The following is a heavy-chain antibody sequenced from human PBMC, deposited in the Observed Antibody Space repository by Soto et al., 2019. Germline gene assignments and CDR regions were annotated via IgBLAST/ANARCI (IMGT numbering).Heavy chain of an antibody. CDR2: TYYRSKWYN. J-gene: IGHJ6*02. D-gene: IGHD3-22*01. V-gene: IGHV6-1*01. CDR1: GDSVSSNSAA. CDR3: ARAGYYYDSSGYLYYYYCYGMDV. Sequence: SQTLSLTCAISGDSVSSNSAAWNWIRQSPSRGLEWLGRTYYRSKWYNDYAVSVKSRITINPDTSKNQFSLQLNSVTPEDTAVYYCARAGYYYDSSGYLYYYYCYGMDVWGQGTTVTVSS.